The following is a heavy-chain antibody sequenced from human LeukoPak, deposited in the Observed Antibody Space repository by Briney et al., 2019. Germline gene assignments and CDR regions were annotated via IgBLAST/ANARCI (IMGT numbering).Heavy chain of an antibody. J-gene: IGHJ4*02. Sequence: GGSLRLSCAASGFTFSNYAMSWVRQAPGKGLEWVASIKQDGSEKYYVDSVKGRFTISRDNTKNSVYLQMDSLRAEDTAVYNCAREPPTNRDSSNYGNWGQGTLVTVSS. CDR3: AREPPTNRDSSNYGN. CDR1: GFTFSNYA. CDR2: IKQDGSEK. V-gene: IGHV3-7*01. D-gene: IGHD4-11*01.